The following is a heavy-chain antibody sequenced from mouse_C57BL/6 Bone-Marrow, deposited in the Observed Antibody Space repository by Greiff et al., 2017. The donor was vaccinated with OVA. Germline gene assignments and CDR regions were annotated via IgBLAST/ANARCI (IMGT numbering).Heavy chain of an antibody. CDR2: ISYDGSN. J-gene: IGHJ3*01. D-gene: IGHD4-1*01. CDR3: ARARRTGWDFFFAY. Sequence: DVQLQESGPGLVKPSQSLSLTCSVTGYSITSGYYWNWIRQFPGNKLEWMGYISYDGSNNYNPSLKNRISITRDTSKNQFFLKLNSVTTEDTATYYCARARRTGWDFFFAYWGQGTLVTVSA. V-gene: IGHV3-6*01. CDR1: GYSITSGYY.